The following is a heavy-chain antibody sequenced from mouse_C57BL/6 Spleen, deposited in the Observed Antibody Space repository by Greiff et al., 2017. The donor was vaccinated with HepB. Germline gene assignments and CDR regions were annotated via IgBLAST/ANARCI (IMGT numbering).Heavy chain of an antibody. D-gene: IGHD2-12*01. CDR3: ARRGSLRRGYAMDY. CDR1: GYTFTDYN. Sequence: EVKLQESGPELVKPGASVKMSCKASGYTFTDYNMHWVKQSHGKSLEWIGYINPNNGGTSYNQKFKGKATLTVNKSSSTAYMELRSLTSEDSAVYYCARRGSLRRGYAMDYWGQGTSVTVSS. V-gene: IGHV1-22*01. J-gene: IGHJ4*01. CDR2: INPNNGGT.